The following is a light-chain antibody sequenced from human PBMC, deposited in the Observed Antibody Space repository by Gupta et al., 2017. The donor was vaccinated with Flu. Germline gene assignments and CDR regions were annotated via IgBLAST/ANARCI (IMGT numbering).Light chain of an antibody. Sequence: EIVLTQSPGTLSLSPGESATLSCRASRSVDTNYLAWYLQQPGQAPRLLIFSTSSRATGIPDRFSGSGSGTDFTLTISRLEPEDFAVYHCQQYGGSPQTFGQGTXLQLK. CDR3: QQYGGSPQT. CDR2: STS. J-gene: IGKJ1*01. CDR1: RSVDTNY. V-gene: IGKV3-20*01.